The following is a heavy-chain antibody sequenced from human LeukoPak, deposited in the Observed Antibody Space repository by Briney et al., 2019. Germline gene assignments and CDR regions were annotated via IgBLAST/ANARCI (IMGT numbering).Heavy chain of an antibody. CDR1: GYTLTELS. D-gene: IGHD3-10*01. V-gene: IGHV1-24*01. J-gene: IGHJ3*02. CDR3: ATPVRGVPFDAFDI. Sequence: VASVKVSCKVSGYTLTELSMHWLRQAPGKGLEWMGGFDPEDGETIYAQKFQGRVTMTEDTSTDTAYMELSSLRSEDTAVYYCATPVRGVPFDAFDIWGQGTMVTVSS. CDR2: FDPEDGET.